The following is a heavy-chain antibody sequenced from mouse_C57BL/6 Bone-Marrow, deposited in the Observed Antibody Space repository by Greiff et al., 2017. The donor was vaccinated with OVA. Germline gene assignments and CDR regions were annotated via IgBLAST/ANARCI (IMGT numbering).Heavy chain of an antibody. CDR1: GYTFTSYW. Sequence: VKLQQPGAELVKPGASVQLSCKASGYTFTSYWMHWVKQRPGQGLEWIGMIHPNSGSTNYNEKFQSKATLTVDKSSSTAYMQLSSLTSEDSAVYYCARAEGLRRTWFSYWGQGILVTVAA. D-gene: IGHD2-2*01. CDR3: ARAEGLRRTWFSY. J-gene: IGHJ3*01. V-gene: IGHV1-64*01. CDR2: IHPNSGST.